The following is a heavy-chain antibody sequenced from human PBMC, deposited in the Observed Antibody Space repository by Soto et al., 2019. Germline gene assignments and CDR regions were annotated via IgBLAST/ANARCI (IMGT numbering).Heavy chain of an antibody. CDR3: ARYGNTDYGWVDGMDA. Sequence: SETLSLTCTVSGGSISTYYGTWIRQPPGKGLEWIGYIYYSGSTNYNPSLKSRVTISVDTSKNQFSLKLSSVTAADTAVYYCARYGNTDYGWVDGMDAWGQGTTVTVSS. J-gene: IGHJ6*02. V-gene: IGHV4-59*08. CDR1: GGSISTYY. CDR2: IYYSGST. D-gene: IGHD4-17*01.